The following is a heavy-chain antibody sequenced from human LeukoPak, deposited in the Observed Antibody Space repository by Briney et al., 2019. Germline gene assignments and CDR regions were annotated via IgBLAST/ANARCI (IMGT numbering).Heavy chain of an antibody. Sequence: LPGGSLRLSCAASGFTFSKYGMGWVRQAPGEGLEWVSSIINSGIGTNYADSVKGRFTISRDNSKNTLHLQMNRLRVEDTAVYYCAKEGKVGTTPYVEDWGQGTLVTVSS. D-gene: IGHD1-26*01. CDR2: IINSGIGT. CDR1: GFTFSKYG. J-gene: IGHJ4*02. V-gene: IGHV3-23*01. CDR3: AKEGKVGTTPYVED.